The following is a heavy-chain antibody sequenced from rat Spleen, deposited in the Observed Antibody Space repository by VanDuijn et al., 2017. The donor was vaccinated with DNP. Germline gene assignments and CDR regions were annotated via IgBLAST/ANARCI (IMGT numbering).Heavy chain of an antibody. V-gene: IGHV2-41*01. CDR1: GFSLTNYH. CDR2: IWNTGGT. Sequence: QVQLKESGPGLVQPSQTLSLTCTVSGFSLTNYHVDWVRQPPGKGLEWMGVIWNTGGTRYNSVLKSRLSISKDTSKSQVFLKMNSLQTEDTATYYCARSPESSYIYFPWAYWGQGTLVTVSS. J-gene: IGHJ3*01. D-gene: IGHD1-2*01. CDR3: ARSPESSYIYFPWAY.